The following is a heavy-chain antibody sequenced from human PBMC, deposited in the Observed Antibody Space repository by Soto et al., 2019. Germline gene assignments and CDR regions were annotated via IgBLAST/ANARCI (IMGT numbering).Heavy chain of an antibody. CDR1: GFTFSSYS. CDR3: ARVASNSPPTAQWLVSIDY. Sequence: GGSLTLSCAASGFTFSSYSMNWVRQAPGKGLEWVSSISSSSSYIYYADSVKGRFTISRDNAKNSLYLQMNSLRAEDTAVYYCARVASNSPPTAQWLVSIDYWGQGTLVTVSS. CDR2: ISSSSSYI. D-gene: IGHD6-19*01. V-gene: IGHV3-21*01. J-gene: IGHJ4*02.